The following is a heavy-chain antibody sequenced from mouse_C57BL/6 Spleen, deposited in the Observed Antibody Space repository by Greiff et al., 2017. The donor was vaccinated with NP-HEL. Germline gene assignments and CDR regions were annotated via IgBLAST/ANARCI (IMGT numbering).Heavy chain of an antibody. Sequence: DVKLVESGGGLVKPGGSLKLSCAASGFTFSSYAMSWVRQTPEKRLEWVATISDGGSYTYYPDNVKGRLTISRDNAKNNLYLQMSHLKSEDTAMYYCARDYDGYYFDYWGQGTTLTVSS. V-gene: IGHV5-4*01. CDR3: ARDYDGYYFDY. D-gene: IGHD2-12*01. J-gene: IGHJ2*01. CDR2: ISDGGSYT. CDR1: GFTFSSYA.